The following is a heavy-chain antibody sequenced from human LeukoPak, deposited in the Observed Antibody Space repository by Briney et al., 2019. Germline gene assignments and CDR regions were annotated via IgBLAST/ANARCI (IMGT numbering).Heavy chain of an antibody. CDR2: IYYSGST. J-gene: IGHJ4*02. V-gene: IGHV4-30-4*02. Sequence: SETLSLTCTVSGGSISSGDYYWSWIRQPPGKGLEWIGYIYYSGSTYYNPSLKSRVSISVDTSKNQFSLKLSSVTAADTAVYYCARSNQWLTTFDYWAREPWSPSPQ. D-gene: IGHD6-19*01. CDR1: GGSISSGDYY. CDR3: ARSNQWLTTFDY.